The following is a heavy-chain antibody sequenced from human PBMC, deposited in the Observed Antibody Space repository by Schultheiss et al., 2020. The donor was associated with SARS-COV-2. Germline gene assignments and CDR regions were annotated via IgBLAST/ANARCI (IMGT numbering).Heavy chain of an antibody. D-gene: IGHD5-12*01. Sequence: SETLSLTCAVSGGSINTYYWAWIRQPPGKGLEWIGRIYTSGSTNYNPSLKSRVTISVDKSKNQFSLKLSSVTAADTAVYYCAKGTVTTIFRPKGTEMRYEMDVWGQGTTVTVSS. CDR2: IYTSGST. V-gene: IGHV4-4*07. J-gene: IGHJ6*02. CDR3: AKGTVTTIFRPKGTEMRYEMDV. CDR1: GGSINTYY.